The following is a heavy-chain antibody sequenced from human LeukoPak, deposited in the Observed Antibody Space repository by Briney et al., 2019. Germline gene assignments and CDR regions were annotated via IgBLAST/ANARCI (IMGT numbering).Heavy chain of an antibody. CDR2: IKSKTDGGTT. V-gene: IGHV3-15*01. D-gene: IGHD5-18*01. CDR3: TTAGYSYGSDY. J-gene: IGHJ4*02. Sequence: PGGSPRLSCAASGFTFSNAWMSWVRQAPGKGLEWVGRIKSKTDGGTTDYTAPVKGRFTISRDDSRNTLYLQMNSLKTEDTAVYYCTTAGYSYGSDYWGQGTLVTVSS. CDR1: GFTFSNAW.